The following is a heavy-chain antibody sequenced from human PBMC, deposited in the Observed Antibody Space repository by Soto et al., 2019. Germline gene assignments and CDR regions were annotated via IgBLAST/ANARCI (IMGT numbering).Heavy chain of an antibody. Sequence: SETLSLTCAVSGDSISSNNWWSWVRQPPGKGLEWIGEIYESGSTNYNPSLKSRVTISVDKSKNEFSLKQTSMTAADTAVYYCARRRAGYGDPIDYWGRGTLVTVSS. CDR3: ARRRAGYGDPIDY. J-gene: IGHJ4*02. V-gene: IGHV4-4*02. CDR2: IYESGST. CDR1: GDSISSNNW. D-gene: IGHD4-17*01.